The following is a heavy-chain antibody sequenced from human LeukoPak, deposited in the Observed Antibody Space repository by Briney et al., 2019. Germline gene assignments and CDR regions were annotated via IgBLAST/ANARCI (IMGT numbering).Heavy chain of an antibody. CDR2: VSSGGTT. CDR3: ARDVQGVGAFDF. Sequence: PGGSLRLSCAASGFTVSSNYMSWVRQAPGKGLEWVSVVSSGGTTYYADSVKGRFTVSRDSSKNTLYLQMNSLRAEDTAVYYCARDVQGVGAFDFWGQGTMVTVSS. D-gene: IGHD3-16*01. J-gene: IGHJ3*01. CDR1: GFTVSSNY. V-gene: IGHV3-53*01.